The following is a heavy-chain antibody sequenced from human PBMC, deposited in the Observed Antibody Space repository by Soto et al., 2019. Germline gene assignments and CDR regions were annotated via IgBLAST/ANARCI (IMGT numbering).Heavy chain of an antibody. D-gene: IGHD3-22*01. Sequence: GGSLKLSCAASGFTFSSYAMHWVRQAPGKGLEWVAVISYDGSNKYYADSVKGRFTISRDNSKNTLYLQMNSLRAEDTAVYYCARERIVVVNWFDPRGQGTLVTVSS. V-gene: IGHV3-30-3*01. CDR3: ARERIVVVNWFDP. CDR1: GFTFSSYA. J-gene: IGHJ5*02. CDR2: ISYDGSNK.